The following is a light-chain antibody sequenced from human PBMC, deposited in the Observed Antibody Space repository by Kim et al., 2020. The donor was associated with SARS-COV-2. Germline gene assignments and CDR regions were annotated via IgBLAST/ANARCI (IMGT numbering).Light chain of an antibody. J-gene: IGKJ3*01. CDR3: QKYNSAPFT. V-gene: IGKV1-27*01. CDR1: QGISNY. Sequence: GAKVPITCRASQGISNYLAWYQQNPGKVPKLLIYDAAALQPGVPSRFSGSGSGTDFALTISSLQPEDVGTYYCQKYNSAPFTFGPGTKVDIK. CDR2: DAA.